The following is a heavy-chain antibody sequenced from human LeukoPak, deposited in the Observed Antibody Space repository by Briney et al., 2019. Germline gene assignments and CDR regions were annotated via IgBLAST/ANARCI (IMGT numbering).Heavy chain of an antibody. J-gene: IGHJ1*01. V-gene: IGHV1-69*01. Sequence: SVKVSCKASGGTFSNYAVSWVRQAPGQGLEWMGGFIPVFGPANYAQKFQGRVTITADESTSTAYMELSSLRSEDTAVYYCARGRIATTVRYFQHWGQGTLVTVSS. CDR2: FIPVFGPA. CDR1: GGTFSNYA. D-gene: IGHD1-1*01. CDR3: ARGRIATTVRYFQH.